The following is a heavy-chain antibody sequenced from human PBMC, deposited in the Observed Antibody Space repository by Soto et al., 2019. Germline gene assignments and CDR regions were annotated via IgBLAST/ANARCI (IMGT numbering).Heavy chain of an antibody. Sequence: GASVKVSCKASGGIFSSYAISWLRQAPGQGLEWMGAVIPVLGQAYYAQALQDRVTITADESTRTAYMELSSLTSEDTAVYFCARVGGVGAPPGADYWGQGTLVT. CDR1: GGIFSSYA. V-gene: IGHV1-69*13. J-gene: IGHJ4*02. D-gene: IGHD1-26*01. CDR3: ARVGGVGAPPGADY. CDR2: VIPVLGQA.